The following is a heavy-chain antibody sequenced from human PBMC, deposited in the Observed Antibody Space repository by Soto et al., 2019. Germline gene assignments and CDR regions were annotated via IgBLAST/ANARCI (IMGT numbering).Heavy chain of an antibody. J-gene: IGHJ6*01. CDR2: MNPNSGNT. D-gene: IGHD6-13*01. CDR1: GYTFTSYD. CDR3: ARDHSLRSWDDYYYCDGKDV. Sequence: QVQLVQSGAEVKKPGASVKVSCKASGYTFTSYDINWVRQATGQGLEWMGWMNPNSGNTGNAQKFQCIVTMTRNTSIRTANVELSILRAEDTAVYYCARDHSLRSWDDYYYCDGKDVWGQGPNVTVSP. V-gene: IGHV1-8*01.